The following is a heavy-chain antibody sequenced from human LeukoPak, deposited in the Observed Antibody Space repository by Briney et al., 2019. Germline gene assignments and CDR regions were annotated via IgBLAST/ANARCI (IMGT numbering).Heavy chain of an antibody. CDR1: GGSISSGGYY. CDR2: IYYSGST. D-gene: IGHD5-18*01. J-gene: IGHJ4*02. V-gene: IGHV4-31*03. CDR3: AREDTAMVFDY. Sequence: SETLSLTCTVSGGSISSGGYYWSWIRQHPGKGLEWIGYIYYSGSTYYNPSLKSRVTISVDTSKNQFSLKLSSVTAADTAVYYCAREDTAMVFDYWGQGTLVTVSS.